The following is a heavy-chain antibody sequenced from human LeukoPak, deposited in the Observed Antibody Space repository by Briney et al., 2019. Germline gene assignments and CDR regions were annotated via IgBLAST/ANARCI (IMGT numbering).Heavy chain of an antibody. CDR3: ARGRTWIDP. J-gene: IGHJ5*02. CDR1: GASISSYY. CDR2: IYYSGDT. Sequence: SETLSLTCSVSGASISSYYWSWMRQPPGKGLEWIGYIYYSGDTDYNPSLRSRVTISVDTSKNQFSLKLSSVTAADTAVYHCARGRTWIDPWGQGTLVTVSA. V-gene: IGHV4-59*01.